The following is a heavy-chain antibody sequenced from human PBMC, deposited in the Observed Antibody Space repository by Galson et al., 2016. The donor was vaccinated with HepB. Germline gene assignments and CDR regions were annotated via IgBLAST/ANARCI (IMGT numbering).Heavy chain of an antibody. CDR1: GDSVSSKKAA. J-gene: IGHJ4*02. CDR3: ARSDGCSWLYDY. CDR2: TYYRSKWSN. D-gene: IGHD6-13*01. Sequence: CAISGDSVSSKKAAWNWFRQSPSRGLEWLGRTYYRSKWSNDYAISVKSRITINPDTSKNQFSLQLNSVTPDGTAVYYCARSDGCSWLYDYWGQGTLVTVSS. V-gene: IGHV6-1*01.